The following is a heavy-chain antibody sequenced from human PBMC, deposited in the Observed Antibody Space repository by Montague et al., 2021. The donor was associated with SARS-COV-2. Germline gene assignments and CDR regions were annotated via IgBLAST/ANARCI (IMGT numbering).Heavy chain of an antibody. D-gene: IGHD2-21*01. CDR1: GASMKSYY. J-gene: IGHJ4*02. Sequence: SETLSLTCSVSGASMKSYYWAWVRQSPGKGLQWIGYTYYSGSTSYDPSLQSRLTMTVDTSKNQFTLGLMSVTAADSAVYYCARVEGMIGGITHFDYWGQGLPVTVSS. CDR2: TYYSGST. V-gene: IGHV4-59*01. CDR3: ARVEGMIGGITHFDY.